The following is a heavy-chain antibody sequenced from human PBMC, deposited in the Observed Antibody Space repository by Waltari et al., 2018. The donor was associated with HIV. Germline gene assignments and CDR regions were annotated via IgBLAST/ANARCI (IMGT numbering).Heavy chain of an antibody. CDR3: VRDDPGYGPIDY. D-gene: IGHD3-10*01. Sequence: LVESGGGVVKIGGSIRLTCEASGLELRHYYMNWVRQSPVSGLEWVASIRRGNNEKHYLDSVRGRFVISRDNSESFVYLQMESVREEDTATYFCVRDDPGYGPIDYWGQGTPVTV. CDR2: IRRGNNEK. V-gene: IGHV3-21*04. J-gene: IGHJ4*02. CDR1: GLELRHYY.